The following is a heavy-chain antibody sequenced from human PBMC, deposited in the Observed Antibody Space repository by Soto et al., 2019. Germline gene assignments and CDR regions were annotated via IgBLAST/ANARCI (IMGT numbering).Heavy chain of an antibody. CDR1: GGTFSSYA. D-gene: IGHD3-10*01. J-gene: IGHJ4*02. CDR3: ARSHYYGSGSYYKEWFFDY. CDR2: IIPIFGTA. Sequence: SVKVSCKASGGTFSSYAISWVRQAPGQGLEWMGGIIPIFGTANYAQKFQGRVTITADESTSTAYMELSSLRSEDTAVYYCARSHYYGSGSYYKEWFFDYWGQGTLVTVSS. V-gene: IGHV1-69*13.